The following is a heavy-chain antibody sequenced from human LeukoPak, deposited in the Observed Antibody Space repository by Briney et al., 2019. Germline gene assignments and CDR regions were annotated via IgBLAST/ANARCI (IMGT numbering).Heavy chain of an antibody. D-gene: IGHD5-18*01. Sequence: SVKVSCKASGFTFTSSAMQWVRQARGPRLEWIGWIVVGSGNTNYAQKFQERVTITRDMSTSTAYMELSSLRSEDTAVYYCAADGYSYGYRFDYWGQGTLVTVSS. J-gene: IGHJ4*02. CDR1: GFTFTSSA. CDR3: AADGYSYGYRFDY. CDR2: IVVGSGNT. V-gene: IGHV1-58*02.